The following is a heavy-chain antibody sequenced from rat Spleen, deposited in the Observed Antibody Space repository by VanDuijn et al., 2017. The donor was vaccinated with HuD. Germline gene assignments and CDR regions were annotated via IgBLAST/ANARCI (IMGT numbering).Heavy chain of an antibody. V-gene: IGHV2-41*01. Sequence: QVQLKESGPGLVQPSQTLSLTCTVAGFSLTSYNVHWVRQPPGKDLEWMGVIWNTGGTQSHSALKSRLNISMDTSRSQVFLKMNSLQTEDTATYYCTIMGIPFDYWGQGVMVTVSS. CDR2: IWNTGGT. J-gene: IGHJ2*01. CDR3: TIMGIPFDY. D-gene: IGHD1-7*01. CDR1: GFSLTSYN.